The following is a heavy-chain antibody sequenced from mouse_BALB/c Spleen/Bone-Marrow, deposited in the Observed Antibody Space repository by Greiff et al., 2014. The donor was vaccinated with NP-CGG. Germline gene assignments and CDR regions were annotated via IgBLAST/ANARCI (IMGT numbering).Heavy chain of an antibody. J-gene: IGHJ3*01. Sequence: LQVVQSGPGLVQPSQSLSITCTVSGFSFTKHGLHWIRQSPGKGLEWLGVIWGGGSTDYDAAFISRLSISKDNSKSQVVFKMNSLEVNDRAMYYCARGNYGAWFTHWRQRTLVTIST. CDR3: ARGNYGAWFTH. V-gene: IGHV2-2*02. CDR2: IWGGGST. CDR1: GFSFTKHG. D-gene: IGHD2-1*01.